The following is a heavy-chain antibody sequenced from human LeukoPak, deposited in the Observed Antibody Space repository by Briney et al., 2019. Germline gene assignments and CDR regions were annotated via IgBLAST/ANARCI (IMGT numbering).Heavy chain of an antibody. V-gene: IGHV1-58*01. Sequence: SVQVSCKASGFTFTSSAVQWVRQARGQRLEWIGWIVVGSGNTNYAQKFQERVTITRDMSTSTAYMELSSLSSEDTAVYYCAAEPFGTYYGFDYWGQGALVTVSS. CDR3: AAEPFGTYYGFDY. CDR2: IVVGSGNT. CDR1: GFTFTSSA. D-gene: IGHD1-26*01. J-gene: IGHJ4*02.